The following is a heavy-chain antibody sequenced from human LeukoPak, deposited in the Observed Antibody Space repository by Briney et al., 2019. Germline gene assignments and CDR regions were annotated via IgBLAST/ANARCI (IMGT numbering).Heavy chain of an antibody. V-gene: IGHV3-23*01. CDR3: AKDFAPYCSSTSCSFDY. J-gene: IGHJ4*02. Sequence: GGSLRLSCAASGFTFSSYPMSWVRQAPGKGLQWVSAISGGGASTYYADSVKGRFTISRDNSKSTLYLQMNSLRGEDTAIYYCAKDFAPYCSSTSCSFDYWGQGTLVTVSS. D-gene: IGHD2-2*01. CDR1: GFTFSSYP. CDR2: ISGGGAST.